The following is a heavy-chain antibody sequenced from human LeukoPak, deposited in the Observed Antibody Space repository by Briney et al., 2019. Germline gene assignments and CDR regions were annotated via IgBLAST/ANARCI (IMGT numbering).Heavy chain of an antibody. CDR2: ISYDGSNK. CDR1: GFTFSSYA. D-gene: IGHD4-17*01. CDR3: AKETTVTAYYYYYYGMDV. V-gene: IGHV3-30-3*01. J-gene: IGHJ6*02. Sequence: GGSLRLSCAASGFTFSSYAMHWVRQAPGKGLEWVAVISYDGSNKYYADSVKGRFTISRDNSKNTLYLQMNSLRAEDTAVYYCAKETTVTAYYYYYYGMDVWGQGTTVTVSS.